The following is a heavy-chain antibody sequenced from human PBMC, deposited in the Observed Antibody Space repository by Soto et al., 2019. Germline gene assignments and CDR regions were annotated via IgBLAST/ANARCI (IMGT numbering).Heavy chain of an antibody. CDR1: GYTFTSYG. J-gene: IGHJ6*02. V-gene: IGHV1-18*01. CDR2: ISAYNGNT. D-gene: IGHD4-17*01. Sequence: GASVKVSCKASGYTFTSYGISWVRQAPGQGLEWMGWISAYNGNTNYAQKLQGRVTMTTDTSTSTAYMELRSLRSDDTAVYYCARDKWQAYGDYVVPYYYYYGMDVWGQGTTVTVSS. CDR3: ARDKWQAYGDYVVPYYYYYGMDV.